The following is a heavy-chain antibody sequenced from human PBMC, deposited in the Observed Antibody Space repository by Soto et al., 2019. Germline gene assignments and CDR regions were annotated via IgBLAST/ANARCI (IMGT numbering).Heavy chain of an antibody. J-gene: IGHJ4*02. CDR1: GFSLSTSGVG. V-gene: IGHV2-5*01. CDR2: IYWNDDK. D-gene: IGHD1-1*01. CDR3: AHSFSGTPAFDY. Sequence: QITLKESGPTLVKPTQTLTLTCTFSGFSLSTSGVGVGWIRQPPGKALEWLALIYWNDDKRYSPSLKSRLTIPKDTSKHQVVLTMTNMDPVDTATYYCAHSFSGTPAFDYWGQGTLVTVSS.